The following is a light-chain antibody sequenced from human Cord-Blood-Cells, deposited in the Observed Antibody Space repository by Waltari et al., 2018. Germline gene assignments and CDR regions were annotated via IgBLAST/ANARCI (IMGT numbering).Light chain of an antibody. CDR3: SSYTSSSTWV. V-gene: IGLV2-14*03. CDR1: SSDVGGYNY. CDR2: DVS. J-gene: IGLJ3*02. Sequence: QSALTQPASVSGSPGQSITISCTGTSSDVGGYNYVSWYQQHPGKAPKLIIYDVSNRPSGVSNRCSGSKSGNTASLTFSGLQAEDEADYYCSSYTSSSTWVFGGGTKLTVL.